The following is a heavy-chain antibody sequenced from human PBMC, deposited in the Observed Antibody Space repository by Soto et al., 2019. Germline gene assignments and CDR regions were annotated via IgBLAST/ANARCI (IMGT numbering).Heavy chain of an antibody. V-gene: IGHV3-30*18. CDR3: AKTRRGLCLDY. CDR2: ISYDGSNK. CDR1: GFTFSSYG. J-gene: IGHJ4*02. D-gene: IGHD6-6*01. Sequence: QVQLVESGGGVVQPGRSLRLSCAASGFTFSSYGMHWVRQAPGKGLEWVAVISYDGSNKYYADSVKGRFTISRDNSKNTLYLQMNSLRAEDTAVFYCAKTRRGLCLDYWGQGCLVTVAT.